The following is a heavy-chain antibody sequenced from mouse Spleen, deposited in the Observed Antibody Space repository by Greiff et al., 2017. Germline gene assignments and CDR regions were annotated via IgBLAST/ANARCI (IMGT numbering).Heavy chain of an antibody. CDR1: GFTFTSYW. V-gene: IGHV1-53*01. Sequence: VQLQQPGTELVKPGASVKLSCKASGFTFTSYWMHWVKQRPGQGLEWIGNINPSNGGTNYNEKFKSKATLTVDKSSSTAYMQLSSLTSEDYGVYYWARRGELRGYYDYWGQGTTLTVSS. D-gene: IGHD1-1*01. J-gene: IGHJ2*01. CDR3: ARRGELRGYYDY. CDR2: INPSNGGT.